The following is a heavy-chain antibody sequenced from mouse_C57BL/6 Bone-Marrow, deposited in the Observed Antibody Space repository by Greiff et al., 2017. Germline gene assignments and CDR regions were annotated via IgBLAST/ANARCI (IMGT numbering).Heavy chain of an antibody. Sequence: QVQLQQPWAELVIPGASVKLSCKSSCYTFTSSWMHWVQQRPGQGLEWIGEIDPSDSYTNSNQKFKGKSTLTVDKSSSTAYMQLSSLTSEDSAVYYCARSDYYGSSYEDAMDYWGQGTSVTVSS. CDR2: IDPSDSYT. V-gene: IGHV1-69*01. D-gene: IGHD1-1*01. CDR1: CYTFTSSW. CDR3: ARSDYYGSSYEDAMDY. J-gene: IGHJ4*01.